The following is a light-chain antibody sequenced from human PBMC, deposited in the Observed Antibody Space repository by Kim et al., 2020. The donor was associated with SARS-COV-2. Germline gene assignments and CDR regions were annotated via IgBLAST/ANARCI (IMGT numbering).Light chain of an antibody. V-gene: IGKV1-8*01. J-gene: IGKJ1*01. CDR3: QQYYSYPRA. Sequence: ASTGDRVTITCRASQGISSYLAWYQQKPGKAPKLLIYDASTLQSGVPSRFSGSGSGTDFTLTISCLQSEDFATYYCQQYYSYPRAFGQGTKVDIK. CDR2: DAS. CDR1: QGISSY.